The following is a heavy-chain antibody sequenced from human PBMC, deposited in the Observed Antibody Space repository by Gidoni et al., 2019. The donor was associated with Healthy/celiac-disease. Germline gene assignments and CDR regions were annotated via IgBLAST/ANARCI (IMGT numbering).Heavy chain of an antibody. CDR3: ARELLWFGELVPYYYYMDV. CDR2: IKQDGSEK. V-gene: IGHV3-7*01. D-gene: IGHD3-10*01. Sequence: EVQLVESGGGLVQPGGSLRLSCAASGFTFSSYWMSWVRQAPGKGLEWVANIKQDGSEKYYVDSVKGRFTISRDNAKNSLYLQMNSLRAEDTAVYYCARELLWFGELVPYYYYMDVWGKGTTVTVSS. CDR1: GFTFSSYW. J-gene: IGHJ6*03.